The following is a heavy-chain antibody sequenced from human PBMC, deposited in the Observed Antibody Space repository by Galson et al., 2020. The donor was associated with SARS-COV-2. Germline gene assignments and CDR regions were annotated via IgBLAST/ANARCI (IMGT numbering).Heavy chain of an antibody. CDR1: GFTFDDYA. J-gene: IGHJ6*02. D-gene: IGHD6-13*01. Sequence: QAGGSLRLSCAASGFTFDDYAMHWVRQAPGKGLEWVSGISWNSGSIGYADSVKGRFTISRDNAKNSLYLQMNSLRAEDTALYYCAKDTAAAGLYYGMDVWGQGTTVTVSS. CDR2: ISWNSGSI. V-gene: IGHV3-9*01. CDR3: AKDTAAAGLYYGMDV.